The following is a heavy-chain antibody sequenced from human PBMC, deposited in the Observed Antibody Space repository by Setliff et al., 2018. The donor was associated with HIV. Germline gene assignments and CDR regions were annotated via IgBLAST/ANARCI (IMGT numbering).Heavy chain of an antibody. Sequence: KPSETLSLTCTVSGDSINNNKYYWSWIRQPPGKGLEWTGSIYYSGKTYYNPSPQSRLTISVDASKNQFSLKLSSVTAADTAVYYCASRVYYYDESRTLRDEWFVPWGQGTLVTVSS. CDR3: ASRVYYYDESRTLRDEWFVP. V-gene: IGHV4-39*01. J-gene: IGHJ5*02. D-gene: IGHD3-22*01. CDR2: IYYSGKT. CDR1: GDSINNNKYY.